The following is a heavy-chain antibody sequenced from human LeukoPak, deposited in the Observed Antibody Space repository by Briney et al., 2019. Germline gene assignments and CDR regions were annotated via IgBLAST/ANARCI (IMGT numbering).Heavy chain of an antibody. CDR1: GFTFSSYA. V-gene: IGHV3-30-3*01. J-gene: IGHJ4*02. D-gene: IGHD5-24*01. CDR2: ISYDGSNK. CDR3: ARVLQRWLQWGPQGY. Sequence: GRSLRLSCAASGFTFSSYAMHWVRQAPGKGLEWVAVISYDGSNKYYADSVKGRFTISRDNSKNTLYLQMNSLRAEDTAVYYCARVLQRWLQWGPQGYWGQGTLVTVSS.